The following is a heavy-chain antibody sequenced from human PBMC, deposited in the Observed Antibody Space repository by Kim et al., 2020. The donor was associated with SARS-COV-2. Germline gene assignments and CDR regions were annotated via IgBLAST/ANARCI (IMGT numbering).Heavy chain of an antibody. V-gene: IGHV3-30*18. Sequence: GGSLRLSCAASGFTFSSYGMHWVRQAPGKGLEWVAVISYDGSNKYYADSVKGRFTISRDNSKNTLYLQMNSLRAEDTAVYYCAKESGTYYDILTGSHDAFDIWGQGTMVTVSS. CDR3: AKESGTYYDILTGSHDAFDI. J-gene: IGHJ3*02. CDR1: GFTFSSYG. CDR2: ISYDGSNK. D-gene: IGHD3-9*01.